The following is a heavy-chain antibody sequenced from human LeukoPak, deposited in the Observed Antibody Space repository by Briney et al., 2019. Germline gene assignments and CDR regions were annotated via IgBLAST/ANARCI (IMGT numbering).Heavy chain of an antibody. Sequence: PSETLSLTCTVSGGSISSYYWSWIRQPPGKGLEWIGYIYYSGSTYYNPSLRSRVTISVDTSKNQFSLKLSSVTAADTAVYYCARGRLVRKKNNWFDPWGQGTLVTVSS. CDR1: GGSISSYY. CDR3: ARGRLVRKKNNWFDP. J-gene: IGHJ5*02. D-gene: IGHD1-14*01. CDR2: IYYSGST. V-gene: IGHV4-59*01.